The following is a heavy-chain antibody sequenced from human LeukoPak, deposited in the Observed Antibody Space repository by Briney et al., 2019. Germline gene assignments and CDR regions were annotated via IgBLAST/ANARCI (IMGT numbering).Heavy chain of an antibody. V-gene: IGHV1-18*01. CDR2: ISAYNGNT. CDR1: GYTFTSYG. Sequence: ASVKVSCKASGYTFTSYGISWVRQAPGQGLEWMGWISAYNGNTDYAQKLQGRVTMTTDTSTSTAYMELRSLRSDDTAVYYCARAPVMTRDWGTFDYWGQGTLVTVSS. CDR3: ARAPVMTRDWGTFDY. D-gene: IGHD7-27*01. J-gene: IGHJ4*02.